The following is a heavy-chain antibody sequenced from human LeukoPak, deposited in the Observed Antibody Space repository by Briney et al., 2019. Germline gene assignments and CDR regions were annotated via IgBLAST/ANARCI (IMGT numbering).Heavy chain of an antibody. CDR2: ISGSGGRT. V-gene: IGHV3-23*01. Sequence: GGSLRLSCAASGFTFSSYAMSWVRQARGKGLEWVSGISGSGGRTYYADSVKGRFTISRDNSKHTLYLQMNSLRAEDTAVYYCAKDGATEWFEKSDPHDYWGQGTLVTVSS. CDR3: AKDGATEWFEKSDPHDY. D-gene: IGHD3-10*01. J-gene: IGHJ4*02. CDR1: GFTFSSYA.